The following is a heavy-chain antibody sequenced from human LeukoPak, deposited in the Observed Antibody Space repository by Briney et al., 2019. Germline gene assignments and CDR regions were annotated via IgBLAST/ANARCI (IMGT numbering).Heavy chain of an antibody. Sequence: GGSLRLSCTASGFSFTDYGMHWIRQAPGKGLEWVAFIEYHGGNTYYSDSVKGRFTISRDISKKTLYLQMNSLRPEDMGIYYCAKETDGYYRCADNWGPGTLVTVSS. CDR3: AKETDGYYRCADN. D-gene: IGHD2-21*02. V-gene: IGHV3-30*02. CDR1: GFSFTDYG. J-gene: IGHJ4*02. CDR2: IEYHGGNT.